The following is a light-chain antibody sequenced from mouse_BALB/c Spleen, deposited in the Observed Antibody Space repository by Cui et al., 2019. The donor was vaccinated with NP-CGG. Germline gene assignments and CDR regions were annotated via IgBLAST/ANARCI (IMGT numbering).Light chain of an antibody. CDR1: TGAVTTSNY. CDR3: ALWYSNHWV. Sequence: QTVVTQESALTTSPGETVTLTCHSSTGAVTTSNYANWVQEKPDHLFTGLIGGTNNRAPGVTARFSGSLIGDKAALTITVAQTEDEAIYFCALWYSNHWVFGGGTKLTVL. CDR2: GTN. V-gene: IGLV1*01. J-gene: IGLJ1*01.